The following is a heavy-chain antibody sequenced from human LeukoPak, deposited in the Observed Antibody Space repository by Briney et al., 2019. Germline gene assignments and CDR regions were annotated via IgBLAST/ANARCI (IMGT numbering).Heavy chain of an antibody. CDR3: ASPRSGYRYTFDY. CDR2: ISTSGST. D-gene: IGHD3-22*01. J-gene: IGHJ4*02. V-gene: IGHV4-4*09. Sequence: SETLSLTCAVSAASISNYYWSWIRQAPGKGLEWIGYISTSGSTNYNASLKSRVSISLETSKNRFSLNLNFVTAADTAVYYCASPRSGYRYTFDYWGQGALVTVSS. CDR1: AASISNYY.